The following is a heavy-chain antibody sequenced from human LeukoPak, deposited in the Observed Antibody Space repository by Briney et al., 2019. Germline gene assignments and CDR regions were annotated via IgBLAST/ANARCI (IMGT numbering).Heavy chain of an antibody. V-gene: IGHV3-7*01. CDR1: GFRFSTYA. D-gene: IGHD4-17*01. J-gene: IGHJ4*02. CDR3: ARDDTVTTRVGFID. Sequence: GGSLRLSCAASGFRFSTYAMSWVRQAPGKGLEWVANIKQDGSEKYYVDSVKGRFTISRDNAKKSLYLLMNSLRAEDTAVYYCARDDTVTTRVGFIDWGQGTLVTVSS. CDR2: IKQDGSEK.